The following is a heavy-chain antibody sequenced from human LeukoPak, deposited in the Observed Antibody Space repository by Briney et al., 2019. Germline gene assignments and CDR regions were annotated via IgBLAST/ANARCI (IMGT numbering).Heavy chain of an antibody. CDR2: INPNSGGT. J-gene: IGHJ5*02. Sequence: ASVKVSCKASGYTFTGYYMHWVRQAPGQGLGWMGWINPNSGGTNYAQKFQGRVTMTRDTSISTAYMELSRLRSDDTAVYYCARDGAASKYSSSTHWFDPWGQGTLVTVSS. CDR1: GYTFTGYY. V-gene: IGHV1-2*02. D-gene: IGHD6-6*01. CDR3: ARDGAASKYSSSTHWFDP.